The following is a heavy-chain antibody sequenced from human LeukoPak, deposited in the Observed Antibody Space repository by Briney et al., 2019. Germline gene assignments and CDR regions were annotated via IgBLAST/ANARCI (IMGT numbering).Heavy chain of an antibody. CDR3: AMDTVVTLSLPYYYMDV. J-gene: IGHJ6*03. D-gene: IGHD4-23*01. Sequence: APVKVSCKASGGTFSSYAISWVRQAPGQGLEWMGGIIPIFGTANYAQKFQGRVTITTDESTSTAYMELSSLRSEDTAVYYCAMDTVVTLSLPYYYMDVWGKGTTVTVSS. V-gene: IGHV1-69*05. CDR2: IIPIFGTA. CDR1: GGTFSSYA.